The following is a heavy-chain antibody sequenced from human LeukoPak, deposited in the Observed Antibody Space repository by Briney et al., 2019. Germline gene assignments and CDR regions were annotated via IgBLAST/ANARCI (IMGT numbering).Heavy chain of an antibody. CDR2: ISSSSSTI. CDR3: ARGRYCSGGSCYSGGMDV. Sequence: GGSLRLSSAASGFTFSSYSMNWVRQAPGKGLEWVSYISSSSSTIYYADSVKGRFTISRDNAKNSLYLQMNSLRAEDTAVYYCARGRYCSGGSCYSGGMDVWGQGTTVTVSS. V-gene: IGHV3-48*01. J-gene: IGHJ6*02. D-gene: IGHD2-15*01. CDR1: GFTFSSYS.